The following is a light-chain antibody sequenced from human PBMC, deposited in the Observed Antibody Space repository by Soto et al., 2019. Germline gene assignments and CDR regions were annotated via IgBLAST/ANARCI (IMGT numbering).Light chain of an antibody. J-gene: IGKJ1*01. Sequence: EIVMTQSPATLSVSPGERATLSCRASQSVSSNLAWYQQKPGQAPRLLIYGASTRATGIPARFSGSGSGTEFTLTISSLQSEDFAVYYCQQYINWPPWTFGQGTKVDI. CDR3: QQYINWPPWT. CDR2: GAS. CDR1: QSVSSN. V-gene: IGKV3-15*01.